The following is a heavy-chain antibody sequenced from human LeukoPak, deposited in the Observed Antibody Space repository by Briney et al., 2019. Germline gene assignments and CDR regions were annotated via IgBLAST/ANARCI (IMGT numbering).Heavy chain of an antibody. V-gene: IGHV1-2*02. CDR1: GYTFTGYY. Sequence: ASVKVFCKASGYTFTGYYMHWVRQAPGQGLEWMGWINPNSGGTNYAQKFQGRVTMTRDTSISTAYMELSRLRSDDTAVYYCASGAYYGSGSWEAWGQGTLVTVSS. D-gene: IGHD3-10*01. CDR2: INPNSGGT. CDR3: ASGAYYGSGSWEA. J-gene: IGHJ5*02.